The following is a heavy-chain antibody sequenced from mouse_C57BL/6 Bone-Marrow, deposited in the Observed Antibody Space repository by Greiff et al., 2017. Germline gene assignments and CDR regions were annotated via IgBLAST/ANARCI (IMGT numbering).Heavy chain of an antibody. D-gene: IGHD1-1*01. CDR1: GFNIKDDY. J-gene: IGHJ1*03. CDR3: TPFYYGSSYWYFDV. CDR2: IDPENGDT. Sequence: VQLQQSGAELVRPGASVKLSCTASGFNIKDDYMHRVKQRPEQGLEWIGWIDPENGDTEYASKFQGKATITADTSSNTAYLQLSSLTSEDTAVYYCTPFYYGSSYWYFDVWGTGTTVTVSS. V-gene: IGHV14-4*01.